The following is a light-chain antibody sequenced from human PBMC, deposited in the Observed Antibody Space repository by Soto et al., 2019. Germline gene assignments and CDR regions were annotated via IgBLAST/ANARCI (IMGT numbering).Light chain of an antibody. CDR2: AAS. J-gene: IGKJ1*01. CDR3: QQSYSNPWT. Sequence: DIQMTQSPSSLSASVGDRVTITCRTSQRIGTHLNWYHEKPGKAPKLLIYAASSLQSGVPSRFSGSGSGTDFTLTISSLQPEDFATYYCQQSYSNPWTFGQGTNVEIK. CDR1: QRIGTH. V-gene: IGKV1-39*01.